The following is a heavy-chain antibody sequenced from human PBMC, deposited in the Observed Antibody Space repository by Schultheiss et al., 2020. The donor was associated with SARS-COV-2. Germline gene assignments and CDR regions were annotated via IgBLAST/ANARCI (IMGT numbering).Heavy chain of an antibody. Sequence: GSLRLSCTVSGGSISSYYWSWIRQPPGKGLEWIGYIYYSGSTNYNPSLKSRVTISVDTSKNQFSLKLSSVTAADTAVYYCARAPRHGSVTQSLYGMDVWGQGTTVTVSS. CDR3: ARAPRHGSVTQSLYGMDV. CDR1: GGSISSYY. CDR2: IYYSGST. V-gene: IGHV4-59*01. J-gene: IGHJ6*02. D-gene: IGHD5/OR15-5a*01.